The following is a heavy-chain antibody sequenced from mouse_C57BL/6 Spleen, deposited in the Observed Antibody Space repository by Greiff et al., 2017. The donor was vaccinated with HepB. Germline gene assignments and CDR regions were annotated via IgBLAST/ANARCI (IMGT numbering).Heavy chain of an antibody. V-gene: IGHV1-19*01. Sequence: EVQLQQSGPVLVKPGASVKMSCKASGYTFTDYYMNWVKQSHGKSLEWIGVINPYNGGTSYNQKFKGKATLTVDKSSSTAYMELNSLTSEDSAVYYCARSHYYGSSYVVYFDYWGQGTTLTVSS. D-gene: IGHD1-1*01. CDR3: ARSHYYGSSYVVYFDY. J-gene: IGHJ2*01. CDR2: INPYNGGT. CDR1: GYTFTDYY.